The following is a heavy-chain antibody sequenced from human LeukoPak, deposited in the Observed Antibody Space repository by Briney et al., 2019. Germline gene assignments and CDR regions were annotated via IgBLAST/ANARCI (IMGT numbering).Heavy chain of an antibody. V-gene: IGHV1-46*01. CDR3: AREGEGLSSMVRGVITTGEVDY. CDR1: GYTFTSYY. J-gene: IGHJ4*02. Sequence: ASVKVSCKASGYTFTSYYMHWVRQAPGQGLEWMGIINPSGGSTSYAQKFQGRVTMTRDTSTSTVYMALSSLRSEDTAVYYCAREGEGLSSMVRGVITTGEVDYWGQGTLVTVSS. CDR2: INPSGGST. D-gene: IGHD3-10*01.